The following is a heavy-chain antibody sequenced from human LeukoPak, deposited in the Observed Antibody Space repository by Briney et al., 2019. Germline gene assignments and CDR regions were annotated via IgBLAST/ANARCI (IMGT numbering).Heavy chain of an antibody. CDR1: GYTLTELS. CDR3: ATGIAVAGTPFDY. J-gene: IGHJ4*02. CDR2: FDPEDGET. Sequence: GASAKVSCKVSGYTLTELSMHWVRQAPGKGLEWMGGFDPEDGETIYAQKFQGRVTMTEDTSTDTAYMELSSLRSEDTAVYYCATGIAVAGTPFDYWGQGTLVTVSS. V-gene: IGHV1-24*01. D-gene: IGHD6-19*01.